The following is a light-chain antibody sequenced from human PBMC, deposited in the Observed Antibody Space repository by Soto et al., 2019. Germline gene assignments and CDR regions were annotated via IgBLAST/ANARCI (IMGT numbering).Light chain of an antibody. CDR1: SRDVGGYNY. V-gene: IGLV2-14*01. Sequence: QSALTQPASVSGSPGQSITISCTGTSRDVGGYNYVSWYQQRPDKAPKLMIYDVNNRPSGVSNRFSASKSGNTASLTISGLQAEDEADYYCSSYSSTTTLVFGGGTKVTVL. CDR3: SSYSSTTTLV. CDR2: DVN. J-gene: IGLJ3*02.